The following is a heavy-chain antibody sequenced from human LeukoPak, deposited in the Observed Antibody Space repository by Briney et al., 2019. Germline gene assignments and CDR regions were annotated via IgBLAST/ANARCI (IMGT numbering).Heavy chain of an antibody. Sequence: PGGSLRLSCAASGFTFSSYAMSWVRQAPGKGLEWVSAISGSGGSTYYADSVKGRFTISRDNSKNTLYLRMNSLRAEDTAVYYCVRNGNVLAGAFDIWGQGTMVTVSS. CDR3: VRNGNVLAGAFDI. CDR2: ISGSGGST. D-gene: IGHD6-19*01. J-gene: IGHJ3*02. V-gene: IGHV3-23*01. CDR1: GFTFSSYA.